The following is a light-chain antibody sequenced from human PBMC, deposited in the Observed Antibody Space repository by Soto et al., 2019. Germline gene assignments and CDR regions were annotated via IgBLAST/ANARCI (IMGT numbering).Light chain of an antibody. CDR1: SSDVGGYNY. CDR2: DVT. CDR3: CSYAGSFAWV. Sequence: QSALTQPRSVSGSPGQSVTISCTGTSSDVGGYNYVSCYQQHPGKAPKLMIYDVTKRPSGVPDRFSGSKSGNTASLTISGLQAEDEADYYCCSYAGSFAWVFGGVTKLTVL. J-gene: IGLJ3*02. V-gene: IGLV2-11*01.